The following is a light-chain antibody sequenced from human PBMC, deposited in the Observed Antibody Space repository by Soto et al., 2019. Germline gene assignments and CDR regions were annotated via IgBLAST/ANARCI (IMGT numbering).Light chain of an antibody. V-gene: IGLV2-14*01. CDR2: EVS. CDR3: SSYTSSSTLYV. CDR1: SSDVGGYNY. J-gene: IGLJ1*01. Sequence: QSVLTQPASVSGSPGQSITISCTGTSSDVGGYNYVSWYQQHPGKAPKLMIYEVSNRPSGVSNRFSGSKSGNTASLTISGLQAEDEADYSCSSYTSSSTLYVFGTGTKV.